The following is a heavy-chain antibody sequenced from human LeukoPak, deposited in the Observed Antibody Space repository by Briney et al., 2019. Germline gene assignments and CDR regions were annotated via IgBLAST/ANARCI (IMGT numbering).Heavy chain of an antibody. J-gene: IGHJ6*03. D-gene: IGHD5-18*01. Sequence: GESLRLSCAASGFTFDDYAMNWVRQVPGRGLEWVSGINWNGRITEYADSVKDRFTISRQNTKNSLYLYMNNLGGEDTALYFCARGSVQLWLRDTYYYMDVWGKGTTVTVSS. CDR3: ARGSVQLWLRDTYYYMDV. V-gene: IGHV3-20*04. CDR2: INWNGRIT. CDR1: GFTFDDYA.